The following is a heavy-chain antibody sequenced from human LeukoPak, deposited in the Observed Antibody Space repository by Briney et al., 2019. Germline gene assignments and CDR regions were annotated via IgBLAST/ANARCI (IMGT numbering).Heavy chain of an antibody. CDR1: GFTLSSYA. CDR3: AKSPITMIRGAWGYFVD. Sequence: GGSLRLSCAASGFTLSSYAMSWVRQAPGKGLQWISAISVSGDSTYYADSVKGRFTISRDNSKNTLYLQMNSLRAEDTAVYYCAKSPITMIRGAWGYFVDWGQGTLVSVSS. CDR2: ISVSGDST. V-gene: IGHV3-23*01. J-gene: IGHJ4*02. D-gene: IGHD3-10*01.